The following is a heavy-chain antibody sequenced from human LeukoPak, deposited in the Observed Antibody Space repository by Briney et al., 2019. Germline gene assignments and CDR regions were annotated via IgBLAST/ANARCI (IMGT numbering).Heavy chain of an antibody. CDR1: GFTVGSHY. D-gene: IGHD2-21*01. V-gene: IGHV3-66*01. J-gene: IGHJ6*02. CDR3: AIAIAPDGYYGLDV. Sequence: GGSLRLSCAASGFTVGSHYMNWVRQAPGKGLDWVSVIYGGGNTYYADSVKGRFTISRDNSKNTVYLQVNSLRAEDTAVYYCAIAIAPDGYYGLDVWGQGTTVIVSS. CDR2: IYGGGNT.